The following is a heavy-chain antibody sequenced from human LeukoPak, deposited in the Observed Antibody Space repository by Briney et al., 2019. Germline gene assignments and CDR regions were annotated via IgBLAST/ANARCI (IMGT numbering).Heavy chain of an antibody. CDR2: IKSKTDGGTT. J-gene: IGHJ5*02. D-gene: IGHD6-13*01. V-gene: IGHV3-15*01. CDR1: GCTFSNAW. Sequence: GGSLRLSCAASGCTFSNAWMSWVRQAPGKGLEWVGRIKSKTDGGTTDYAAPVKGRFTISRDDSKNTLYLQMNSLKTEDTAVDYCTTDIGSSSSWFPWGQGTLVTVSS. CDR3: TTDIGSSSSWFP.